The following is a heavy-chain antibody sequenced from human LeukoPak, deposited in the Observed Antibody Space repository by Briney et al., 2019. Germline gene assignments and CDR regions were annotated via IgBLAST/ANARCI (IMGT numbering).Heavy chain of an antibody. Sequence: GGSLRLSCAASGFTFSTYGMSWVRQAPGKGLEWVSAISGSGGGTYFADSVKGRFTISRDNSKNTLFLQMDSLRADDTAVYYCAKYSSSWHYFDYWGQGTLVTVSS. CDR1: GFTFSTYG. CDR3: AKYSSSWHYFDY. CDR2: ISGSGGGT. J-gene: IGHJ4*02. V-gene: IGHV3-23*01. D-gene: IGHD6-13*01.